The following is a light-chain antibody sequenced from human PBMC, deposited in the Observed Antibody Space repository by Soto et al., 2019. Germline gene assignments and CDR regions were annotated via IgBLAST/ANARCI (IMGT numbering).Light chain of an antibody. V-gene: IGLV2-14*03. CDR3: SSYTNSITLVV. J-gene: IGLJ2*01. CDR1: SSDVGGAYNY. CDR2: DVT. Sequence: QSALTQPASVSGSPGQSITISCTGTSSDVGGAYNYVSWYQHHPGKAPKLMIYDVTYRPSGVSNRFSGSKSGNTASLTISGLQAEDEADYYCSSYTNSITLVVFGGGTKLTVL.